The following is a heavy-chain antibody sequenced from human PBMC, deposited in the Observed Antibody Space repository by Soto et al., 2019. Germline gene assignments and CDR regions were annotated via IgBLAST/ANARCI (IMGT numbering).Heavy chain of an antibody. CDR1: GFGFDITW. V-gene: IGHV5-51*01. CDR3: AKFQRYFDRTGYLDA. J-gene: IGHJ5*02. CDR2: IYPGDSDT. Sequence: GESLKISCKGSGFGFDITWLAWLRQVPGKGLEWAGIIYPGDSDTRYSPSLEGRVTLSVDKTITTAYLHLTRLKESDTGTYYCAKFQRYFDRTGYLDAWGQGTPVTVSS. D-gene: IGHD3-9*01.